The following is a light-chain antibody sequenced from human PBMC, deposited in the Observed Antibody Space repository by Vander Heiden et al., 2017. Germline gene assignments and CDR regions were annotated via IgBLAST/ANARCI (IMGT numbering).Light chain of an antibody. Sequence: QSVLTQPPSASGTPGQRVTISCSGSSSNIGSNYVYWYQQLPGTAPKLLIYRNNQRPSGVPDRFSGSKSGTSASLAISGLRSEDEADDYCAAWDDSLSGRVFGGGTKLTV. CDR1: SSNIGSNY. V-gene: IGLV1-47*01. CDR3: AAWDDSLSGRV. J-gene: IGLJ3*02. CDR2: RNN.